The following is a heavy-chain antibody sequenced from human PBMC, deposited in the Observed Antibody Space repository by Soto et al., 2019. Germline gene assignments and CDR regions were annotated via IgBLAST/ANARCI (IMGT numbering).Heavy chain of an antibody. V-gene: IGHV4-34*01. CDR1: GGSFSGYY. J-gene: IGHJ4*02. Sequence: ASETLSLTCAVEGGSFSGYYWSWIRQPPGKGLEWIGEINHSGSTNYNPSLKSRVTISVDTSKNQFSLKLSSVTAADTAVYYCARGRGVTGTRRKYYFDYWGQGTLVTVSS. D-gene: IGHD1-20*01. CDR2: INHSGST. CDR3: ARGRGVTGTRRKYYFDY.